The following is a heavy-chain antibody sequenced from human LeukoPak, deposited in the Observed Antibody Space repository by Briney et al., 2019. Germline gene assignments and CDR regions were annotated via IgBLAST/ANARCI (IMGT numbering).Heavy chain of an antibody. Sequence: AGGSLRLSCVASGFSFSDHWMNWFRQAPGKGLEWVANIKEDGSEKDYVDSVKGRFTISRDNAKNSLYLQMNSLRAEDTAVYYCARGPSYDYWGQGTLVTVSS. J-gene: IGHJ4*02. CDR2: IKEDGSEK. CDR3: ARGPSYDY. V-gene: IGHV3-7*01. CDR1: GFSFSDHW.